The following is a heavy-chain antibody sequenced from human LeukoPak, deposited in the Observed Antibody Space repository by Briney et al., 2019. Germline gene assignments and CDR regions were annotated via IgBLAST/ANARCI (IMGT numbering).Heavy chain of an antibody. CDR3: ATASGSYYGAQVDY. D-gene: IGHD1-26*01. CDR1: GYTFTNYD. V-gene: IGHV1-8*03. J-gene: IGHJ4*02. Sequence: ASVKVSCKASGYTFTNYDINWVRQATGQGLEWMGWMNPNSGNTGYAQKFQGRVTITRNTSISTAYMELSSLRSEDTAVYYCATASGSYYGAQVDYWGQGTLVTVSS. CDR2: MNPNSGNT.